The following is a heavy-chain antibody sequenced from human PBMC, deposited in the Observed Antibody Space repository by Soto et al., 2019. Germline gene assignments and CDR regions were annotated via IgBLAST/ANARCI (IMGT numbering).Heavy chain of an antibody. D-gene: IGHD6-13*01. CDR2: ISAYNDYT. CDR1: GYTFNKYG. Sequence: QAPLVQSGGEVKRPGASVKVSCKASGYTFNKYGFNWVRQAPGQGLEWMGRISAYNDYTNFAQKFQGRVTLTTDASTNTAYMELKILRSDDTAIYYCARGRGVVVPAGTPDAFDVWGQATMVTVSS. CDR3: ARGRGVVVPAGTPDAFDV. V-gene: IGHV1-18*01. J-gene: IGHJ3*01.